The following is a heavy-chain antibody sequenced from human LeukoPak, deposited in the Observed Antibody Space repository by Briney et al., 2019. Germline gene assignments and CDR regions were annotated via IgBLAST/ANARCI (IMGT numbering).Heavy chain of an antibody. CDR2: IRYDGSNK. D-gene: IGHD6-6*01. Sequence: PGGSLRLSCAASGFTFSSYGMHWVRQAPGKGLEWVAFIRYDGSNKYYADSVKGRFTISRDNSKNTLYLQMNSLRAEDTAVYYCAKESGLVRIAAPLPEVIWGQGTMVTVSS. J-gene: IGHJ3*02. CDR3: AKESGLVRIAAPLPEVI. V-gene: IGHV3-30*02. CDR1: GFTFSSYG.